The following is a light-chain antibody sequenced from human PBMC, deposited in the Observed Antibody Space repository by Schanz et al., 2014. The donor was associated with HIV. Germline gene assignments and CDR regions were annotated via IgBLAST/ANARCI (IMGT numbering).Light chain of an antibody. CDR2: SND. CDR1: PSNIGSNT. Sequence: QSVLTQPPSTSGTPGQTVTISCSGSPSNIGSNTVNWYQHLPGTAPKLLIYSNDQRPSGVPDRFSGSKSGTSASLAISGLQSEDEADYHCAAWDDSLNGRVFGGGTKVTV. V-gene: IGLV1-44*01. CDR3: AAWDDSLNGRV. J-gene: IGLJ2*01.